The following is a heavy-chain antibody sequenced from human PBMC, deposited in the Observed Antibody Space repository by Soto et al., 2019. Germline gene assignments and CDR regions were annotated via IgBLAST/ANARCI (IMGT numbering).Heavy chain of an antibody. J-gene: IGHJ4*02. D-gene: IGHD3-22*01. CDR2: INHSGST. Sequence: PSETLSLTCAVYGGSFSGYYWSWIRQPPGKGLEWIGEINHSGSTNYNPSLKSRVTISVDTSKNQFSLKLSSVTAADTAVYYCAREDSSGYYRSYDDWGQATLVTVAS. CDR3: AREDSSGYYRSYDD. V-gene: IGHV4-34*01. CDR1: GGSFSGYY.